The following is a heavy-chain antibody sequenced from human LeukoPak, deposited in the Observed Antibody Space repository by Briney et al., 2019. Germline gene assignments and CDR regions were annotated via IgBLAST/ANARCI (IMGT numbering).Heavy chain of an antibody. CDR3: ARVKKKYYYDSSGYYYVSVPDY. CDR2: ISAYNGNT. V-gene: IGHV1-18*01. Sequence: GASVKVSCKASGYTFTSYGISWVRQAPGQGLEWMGWISAYNGNTNYAQKLQGRVTMTTDTSTSTAYMELRSLRSDDTAVYYCARVKKKYYYDSSGYYYVSVPDYWGQGTLVTVSS. D-gene: IGHD3-22*01. CDR1: GYTFTSYG. J-gene: IGHJ4*02.